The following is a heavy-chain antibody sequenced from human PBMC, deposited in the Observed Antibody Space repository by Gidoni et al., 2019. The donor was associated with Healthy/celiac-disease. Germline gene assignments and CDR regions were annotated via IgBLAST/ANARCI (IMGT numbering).Heavy chain of an antibody. CDR2: SYHSGST. J-gene: IGHJ4*02. D-gene: IGHD3-10*01. CDR3: ARSPGPWIVRGEAFDY. Sequence: QVQLQESGPGLVKPSGTLSLTCAVSGGSISSSNWWSWVRQPPGHGLELSGESYHSGSTNYNPSLKSRVTISVDKSKNQFALKLSSVTAADTAVYYCARSPGPWIVRGEAFDYWGQGTLVTVSS. CDR1: GGSISSSNW. V-gene: IGHV4-4*02.